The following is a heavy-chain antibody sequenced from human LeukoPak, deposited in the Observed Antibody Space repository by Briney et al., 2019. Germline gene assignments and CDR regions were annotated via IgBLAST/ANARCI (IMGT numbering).Heavy chain of an antibody. Sequence: SETLSLTCTVSGGSISSYYWSWIRQPPGKGLEWIGYIYYSGSTNYNPSLKSRVTISVDTSKNQFSLKLSSVTAADTAVYYCARRFGYCSGGSCYYFDYWGQGTLVAVSS. CDR2: IYYSGST. D-gene: IGHD2-15*01. CDR3: ARRFGYCSGGSCYYFDY. J-gene: IGHJ4*02. V-gene: IGHV4-59*12. CDR1: GGSISSYY.